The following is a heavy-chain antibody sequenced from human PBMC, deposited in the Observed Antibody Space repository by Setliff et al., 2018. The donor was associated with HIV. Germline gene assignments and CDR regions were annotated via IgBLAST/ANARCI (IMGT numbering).Heavy chain of an antibody. J-gene: IGHJ3*02. CDR1: GYTFTNYA. CDR3: ARAPGDGYNWEHAFDI. CDR2: IHTDSGKT. V-gene: IGHV1-3*04. Sequence: ASVKVSCKASGYTFTNYALYWVRQAPGQRPEYMGYIHTDSGKTYFSQKFQGRVTLTRDTSASTAYMELSSLRSEDTAVYYCARAPGDGYNWEHAFDIWGQGTMVTVSS. D-gene: IGHD5-12*01.